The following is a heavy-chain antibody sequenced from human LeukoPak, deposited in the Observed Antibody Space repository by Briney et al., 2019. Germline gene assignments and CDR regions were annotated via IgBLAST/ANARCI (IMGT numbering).Heavy chain of an antibody. J-gene: IGHJ4*02. CDR1: GDSISSYY. CDR2: IHYSGST. CDR3: ARVDVVYAIWGNFGY. Sequence: NSSETLSLTCTVSGDSISSYYWSWIRQPPGKGLEWIGYIHYSGSTNYNPSLKSRVTISVDTSKNQFSLNLNSVTAADTAVYYCARVDVVYAIWGNFGYWGQGTLVTVSS. V-gene: IGHV4-59*01. D-gene: IGHD2-8*02.